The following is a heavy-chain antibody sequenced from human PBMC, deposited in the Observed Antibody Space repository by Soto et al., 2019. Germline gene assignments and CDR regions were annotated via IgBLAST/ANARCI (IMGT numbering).Heavy chain of an antibody. V-gene: IGHV2-70*11. CDR2: IDWDDDK. J-gene: IGHJ4*02. Sequence: GSGPTLVNPTQTLTLTCTFSGFSLSTSGMCVSWIRQPPGKALEWLARIDWDDDKYYSTSLKTRLTISKDTSKNQVVLTMTNMEPVDIATYYCALIFLATGNSFSYFPCWGQGTLVTVSS. CDR1: GFSLSTSGMC. D-gene: IGHD1-1*01. CDR3: ALIFLATGNSFSYFPC.